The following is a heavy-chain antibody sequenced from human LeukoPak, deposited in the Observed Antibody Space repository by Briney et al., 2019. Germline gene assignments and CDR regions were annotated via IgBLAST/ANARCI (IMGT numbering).Heavy chain of an antibody. V-gene: IGHV4-39*01. J-gene: IGHJ4*02. D-gene: IGHD3-16*01. Sequence: SETLSLTCTVSGGSISSSSYYWGWIRQPPGKGLEWIGSIYYSGSTYHNPSLKSRVTISVDTSKNQFSLKLSSVTAADTAVYYCARHMTTWGPGYYFDYWGQGTLVTVSS. CDR3: ARHMTTWGPGYYFDY. CDR2: IYYSGST. CDR1: GGSISSSSYY.